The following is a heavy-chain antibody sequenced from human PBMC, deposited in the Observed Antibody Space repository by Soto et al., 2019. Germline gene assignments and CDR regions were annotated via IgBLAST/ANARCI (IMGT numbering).Heavy chain of an antibody. Sequence: QVQLQESGPGLVKPSQTLSLTCTVSGGSISSGGYYWSWIRQHPGKGLEWIGYIYYSGSTYYNPPLKGRVTISVDTSKNQFSLKLSSVTAADTAVYYCARGVTMVRGVIHTPYFDYWGQGTLVTVSS. D-gene: IGHD3-10*01. V-gene: IGHV4-31*03. CDR1: GGSISSGGYY. CDR2: IYYSGST. J-gene: IGHJ4*02. CDR3: ARGVTMVRGVIHTPYFDY.